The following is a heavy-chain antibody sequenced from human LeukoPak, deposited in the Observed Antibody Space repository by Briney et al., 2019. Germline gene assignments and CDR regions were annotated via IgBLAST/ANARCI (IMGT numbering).Heavy chain of an antibody. J-gene: IGHJ4*02. CDR2: IIRDGSEK. D-gene: IGHD3-16*01. CDR3: ARDPAGGALDY. V-gene: IGHV3-7*01. CDR1: GFTFSNYW. Sequence: GGSLRLSCAASGFTFSNYWMSWVRQPPGKGLEWVANIIRDGSEKYYVDSVKGRFTISRDNAKNSVYLQMDSLRVEDTAVYYCARDPAGGALDYWGQGTLVTVSS.